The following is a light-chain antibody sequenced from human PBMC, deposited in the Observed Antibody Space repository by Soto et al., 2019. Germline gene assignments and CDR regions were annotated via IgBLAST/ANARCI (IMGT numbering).Light chain of an antibody. V-gene: IGKV3-20*01. CDR3: QQFGTSFPYT. CDR1: QSVSSTY. CDR2: DAS. J-gene: IGKJ2*01. Sequence: EIVLTQSPGTLSLSPGERATLTCRASQSVSSTYLAWYQHKPGQAPRLLMYDASSRATGIPDRFSGSGSGTDFTLTISRLEPEDFAVYYCQQFGTSFPYTFGQRTKLDIK.